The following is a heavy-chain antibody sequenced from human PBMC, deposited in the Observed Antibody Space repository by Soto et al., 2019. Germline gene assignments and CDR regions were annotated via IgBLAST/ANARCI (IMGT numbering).Heavy chain of an antibody. D-gene: IGHD3-3*01. CDR1: GFTFGDHA. V-gene: IGHV3-9*01. CDR3: AKDNGGAWSVPRGGSYAYYGMDV. CDR2: ISWDSGTI. Sequence: EVQLVESGGDLVHPGGSLRLSCAASGFTFGDHAMHWVRQVPGRGLEWVSGISWDSGTIDYGDSVKGRFTISRDNAKNSLYLQMNSLRPEDTAFYFCAKDNGGAWSVPRGGSYAYYGMDVWGQGTTVTVSS. J-gene: IGHJ6*02.